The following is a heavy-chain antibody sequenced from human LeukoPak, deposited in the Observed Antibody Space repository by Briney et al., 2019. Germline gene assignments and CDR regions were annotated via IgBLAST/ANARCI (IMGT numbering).Heavy chain of an antibody. Sequence: SETLSLTCTVSGYSISSGYYWGWIRQPPGKGLEWIGSIYHSGSTYYNPSLKSRVTISVDTSKNRFSLKLSSVTAADTAVYYCAREGIAAAGTPYNWFDPWGQGTLVTVSS. CDR2: IYHSGST. D-gene: IGHD6-13*01. J-gene: IGHJ5*02. V-gene: IGHV4-38-2*02. CDR3: AREGIAAAGTPYNWFDP. CDR1: GYSISSGYY.